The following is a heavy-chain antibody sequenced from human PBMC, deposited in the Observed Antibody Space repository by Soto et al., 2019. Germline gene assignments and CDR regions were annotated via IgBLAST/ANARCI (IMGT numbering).Heavy chain of an antibody. CDR3: ARYPHPDSSSWDPPFDH. V-gene: IGHV5-10-1*01. CDR1: GYSFTSYW. CDR2: IDPSDSYT. J-gene: IGHJ4*02. Sequence: PGESLKISCKGSGYSFTSYWIGWVRQMPGKGLEWMGRIDPSDSYTNYSPSFQGHVTFSADKSISTAYLQWSSLKASDTAMYYCARYPHPDSSSWDPPFDHWGQGALVTVSS. D-gene: IGHD6-13*01.